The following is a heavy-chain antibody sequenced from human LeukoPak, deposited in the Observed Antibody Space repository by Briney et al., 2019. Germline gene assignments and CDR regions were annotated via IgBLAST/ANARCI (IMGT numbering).Heavy chain of an antibody. J-gene: IGHJ4*02. Sequence: GGSLRLSCAASGFTFSSYAMSWVRQAPGKGLEWVSAISGSGGSTYYADSVKGRFTISRDNSKNTLYLQMNSLRAEDTAVYYCAKDKFLLAIAVADSNFDYWGQGTLVTVSS. CDR2: ISGSGGST. CDR3: AKDKFLLAIAVADSNFDY. V-gene: IGHV3-23*01. D-gene: IGHD6-19*01. CDR1: GFTFSSYA.